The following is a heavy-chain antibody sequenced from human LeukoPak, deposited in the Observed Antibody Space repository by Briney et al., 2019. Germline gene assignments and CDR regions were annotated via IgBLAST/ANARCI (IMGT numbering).Heavy chain of an antibody. Sequence: VASVNVSCKASGGTFNSYVISWVRQAPGQGLEWMGGIIPVFGTPKYAQKFQGRVSITKDESTSTAYMELSSLSSEDTAVYYCAIDFAPNDFWSGSSGMNVWGKGTTVTVSS. D-gene: IGHD3-3*01. V-gene: IGHV1-69*05. J-gene: IGHJ6*03. CDR3: AIDFAPNDFWSGSSGMNV. CDR1: GGTFNSYV. CDR2: IIPVFGTP.